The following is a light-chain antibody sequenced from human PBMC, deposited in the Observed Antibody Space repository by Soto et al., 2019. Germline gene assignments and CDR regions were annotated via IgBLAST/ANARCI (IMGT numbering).Light chain of an antibody. V-gene: IGLV2-18*02. J-gene: IGLJ1*01. CDR3: SSYTSSSTYV. Sequence: QYALTQPPSVSGSPGQSVTISCTGTSSDVGSYNRVSWYQQPPGTAPKLMISEVSNRPSGVPDRFSGSKSANTASLTISGLQAEDEADYYCSSYTSSSTYVFGTGTKLTVL. CDR2: EVS. CDR1: SSDVGSYNR.